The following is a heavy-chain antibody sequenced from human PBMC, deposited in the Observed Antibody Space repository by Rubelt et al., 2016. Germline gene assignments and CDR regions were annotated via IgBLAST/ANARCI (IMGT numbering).Heavy chain of an antibody. D-gene: IGHD5-18*01. J-gene: IGHJ6*02. CDR3: ARDVGYSYGYGIDV. CDR2: ISYDGSNK. CDR1: GFTFSSYA. V-gene: IGHV3-30*04. Sequence: QVQLVESGGGVVQPGRSLRLSCAASGFTFSSYAMHWVRQAPGKGLEWVAVISYDGSNKYYADSVKGRFTIARDNSKSTLYLQMNSLRAEDTSVYYCARDVGYSYGYGIDVWGQGTTVTVSS.